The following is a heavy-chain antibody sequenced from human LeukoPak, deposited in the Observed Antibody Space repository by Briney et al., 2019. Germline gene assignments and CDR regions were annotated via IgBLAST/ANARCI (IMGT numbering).Heavy chain of an antibody. J-gene: IGHJ4*02. CDR2: IVVGSGNT. Sequence: ASVKVSCKASGFTFTSSAMQWVRQARGQRLEWIGWIVVGSGNTNYAQKFQGRVTITADKSTSTAYMELSSLRSEDTAVYYCARAREFSSSSGRAYYFDYWGQGTLVTVSS. CDR1: GFTFTSSA. D-gene: IGHD6-6*01. V-gene: IGHV1-58*02. CDR3: ARAREFSSSSGRAYYFDY.